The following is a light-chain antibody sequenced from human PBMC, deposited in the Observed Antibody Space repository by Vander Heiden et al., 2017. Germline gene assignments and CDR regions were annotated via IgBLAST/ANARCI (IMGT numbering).Light chain of an antibody. V-gene: IGKV1-5*01. Sequence: DVQMTQSPYTLSASVGDRVTITCRASQSIGTWLDWYQQKPGKAPKLLIYDASFLESGVPSRFSGSGSGTEFTLTISSLQPDDFATYYCQQYDSYLWTFGQGTKVEI. CDR3: QQYDSYLWT. CDR1: QSIGTW. J-gene: IGKJ1*01. CDR2: DAS.